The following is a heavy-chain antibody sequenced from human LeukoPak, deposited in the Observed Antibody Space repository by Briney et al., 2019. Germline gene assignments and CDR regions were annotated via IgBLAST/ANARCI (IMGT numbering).Heavy chain of an antibody. CDR2: IYHSGST. J-gene: IGHJ4*02. V-gene: IGHV4-59*01. Sequence: SETLSLTCTVSGGSISTYYWNWIRQPPGKGLEWIGHIYHSGSTNYNPSLESRVTISVDTSKNEFSLKLSSVTAADTAVYFCARGSYCSGGTCMFDYWGQGTLVTVSS. D-gene: IGHD2-15*01. CDR1: GGSISTYY. CDR3: ARGSYCSGGTCMFDY.